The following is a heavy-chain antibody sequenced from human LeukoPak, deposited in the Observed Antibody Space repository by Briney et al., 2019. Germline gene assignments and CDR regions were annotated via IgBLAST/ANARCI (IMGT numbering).Heavy chain of an antibody. Sequence: GSLRLSCAASGFTFSGYFMSWVRQAPGEGLEWVASIKGDGSEKYYVDSVKGRFTISRDNAKNSLYLQMNSLRAENTAVYYCARDRGWRSSGYYLYYFDFWGQGTLVTVSS. J-gene: IGHJ4*02. CDR1: GFTFSGYF. D-gene: IGHD3-22*01. V-gene: IGHV3-7*01. CDR2: IKGDGSEK. CDR3: ARDRGWRSSGYYLYYFDF.